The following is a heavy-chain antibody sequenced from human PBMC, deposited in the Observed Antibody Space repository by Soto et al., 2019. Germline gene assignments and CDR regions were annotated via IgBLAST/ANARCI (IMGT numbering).Heavy chain of an antibody. J-gene: IGHJ6*02. CDR3: AKVRLDYSNYYHYGMDV. V-gene: IGHV3-30*18. CDR2: ISYDGRNK. Sequence: QVQLVESGGGVVQPGRSLTVSCAASGFAFSSYGMHWVRQAPGKGLQWVAVISYDGRNKYYADSVKGRFTISRDNSKNTLHLQMNRPRAEDTAVYYCAKVRLDYSNYYHYGMDVWDQGTTVTVSS. CDR1: GFAFSSYG. D-gene: IGHD4-4*01.